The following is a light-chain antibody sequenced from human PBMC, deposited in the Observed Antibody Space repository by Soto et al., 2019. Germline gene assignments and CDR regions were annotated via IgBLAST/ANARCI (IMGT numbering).Light chain of an antibody. Sequence: DIQLTQSPSFLSASVGDRVTITCRASQGISSYLAWYQQKPGKAPKLLIYAASTLQSGVPSRFSGSGSGTDFTLTISSLQPDDFATYYCQQYYSYPLTFGGGTKVDIK. CDR2: AAS. J-gene: IGKJ4*01. CDR3: QQYYSYPLT. CDR1: QGISSY. V-gene: IGKV1-9*01.